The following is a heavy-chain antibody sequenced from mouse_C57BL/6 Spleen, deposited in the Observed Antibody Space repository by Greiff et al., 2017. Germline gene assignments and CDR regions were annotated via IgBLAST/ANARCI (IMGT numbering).Heavy chain of an antibody. D-gene: IGHD3-2*02. V-gene: IGHV1-53*01. CDR2: INPSNGGT. CDR1: GYTFTSYW. CDR3: ARGSSGYFYAMDY. J-gene: IGHJ4*01. Sequence: VKLQQPGTELVKPGASVKLSCKASGYTFTSYWMHWVKQRPGQGLEWIGNINPSNGGTNYNEKFKSKATLTVDKSSSTAYMQLSSLTSEDSAVYYCARGSSGYFYAMDYWGQGTSVTVSS.